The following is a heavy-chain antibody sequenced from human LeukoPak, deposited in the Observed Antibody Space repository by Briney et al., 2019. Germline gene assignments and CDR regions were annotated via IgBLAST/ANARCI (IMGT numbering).Heavy chain of an antibody. V-gene: IGHV1-69*05. J-gene: IGHJ4*02. Sequence: ASVKVSCKASGGTSSSYAISWVRQAPGQGLEWMGRIIPIFGTANYAQKFQGRVTITTDESTSTAYMELSSLRSEDTAVYYCAREKYYYVSSGYSEKPHFDFWGQGTLVTVSS. CDR3: AREKYYYVSSGYSEKPHFDF. CDR2: IIPIFGTA. CDR1: GGTSSSYA. D-gene: IGHD3-22*01.